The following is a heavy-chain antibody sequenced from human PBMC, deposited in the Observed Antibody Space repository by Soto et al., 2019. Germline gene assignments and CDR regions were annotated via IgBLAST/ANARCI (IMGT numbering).Heavy chain of an antibody. D-gene: IGHD3-9*01. CDR3: ARAYYDILTGYYEVPFDY. CDR1: GFSLSTSGMC. J-gene: IGHJ4*02. CDR2: IDWDDDK. Sequence: VSGPTLVNPTQTLTLTCTFSGFSLSTSGMCVSWIRQPPGKALEWLALIDWDDDKYYSTSLKTRLTISKDTSKNQVVLTMTNMDPVDTATYYCARAYYDILTGYYEVPFDYWGQGTLVTVSS. V-gene: IGHV2-70*01.